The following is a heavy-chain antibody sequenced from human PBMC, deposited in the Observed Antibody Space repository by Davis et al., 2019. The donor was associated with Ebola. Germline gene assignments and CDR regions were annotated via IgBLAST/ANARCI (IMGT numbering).Heavy chain of an antibody. Sequence: GGSLRLSCAASGFTFSSYGMHWVRQAPGKGLEWVSYISSSSSTIYYADSVKGRFTISRDNSKNTLYLQMNSLRAEDTAVYYCARAYSGSYSGLDYWGQGTLVTVSS. CDR2: ISSSSSTI. CDR3: ARAYSGSYSGLDY. CDR1: GFTFSSYG. J-gene: IGHJ4*02. V-gene: IGHV3-48*01. D-gene: IGHD1-26*01.